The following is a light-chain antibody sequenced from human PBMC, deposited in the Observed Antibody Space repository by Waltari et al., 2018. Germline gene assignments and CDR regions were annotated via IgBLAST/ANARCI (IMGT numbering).Light chain of an antibody. CDR2: DQN. CDR1: SLRSYH. V-gene: IGLV3-19*01. Sequence: TQDPAVSVAVGQTVRITCQGDSLRSYHASGYQQRPGQAPKLLIYDQNNRPSGVPGRFSGSSSDNTASLTITGAQAEDEAYYYCHSRDASGVGGAFGGGTKLTVL. CDR3: HSRDASGVGGA. J-gene: IGLJ2*01.